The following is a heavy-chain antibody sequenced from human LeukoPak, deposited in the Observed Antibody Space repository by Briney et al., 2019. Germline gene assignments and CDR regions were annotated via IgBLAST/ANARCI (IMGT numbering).Heavy chain of an antibody. CDR3: TRGAPFVWGSYRSPPFDY. J-gene: IGHJ4*02. CDR1: GFTFSSYA. Sequence: GGSLRLSCAASGFTFSSYAMSWVRQAPGKGLEWVGFIRSKAYGGTTEYAASVKGRFTISRDDSKSIAYLQMNSLKTEDTAVYYCTRGAPFVWGSYRSPPFDYWGQGTLVTVSS. V-gene: IGHV3-49*04. CDR2: IRSKAYGGTT. D-gene: IGHD3-16*02.